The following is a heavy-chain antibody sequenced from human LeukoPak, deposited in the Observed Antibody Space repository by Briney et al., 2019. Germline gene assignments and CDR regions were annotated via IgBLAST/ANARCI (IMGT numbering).Heavy chain of an antibody. CDR1: GFSFGSHA. CDR3: ARDWSEGSGSYIDY. V-gene: IGHV3-30*04. D-gene: IGHD3-10*01. CDR2: TSYDGTRQ. J-gene: IGHJ4*02. Sequence: GGSLRLSCVASGFSFGSHAMHWVLQAPGKGLEWLVVTSYDGTRQYYADFVRGRYTISRENSKNTLYLHMNSLRVDDTAVYYCARDWSEGSGSYIDYWGQGALVTVSS.